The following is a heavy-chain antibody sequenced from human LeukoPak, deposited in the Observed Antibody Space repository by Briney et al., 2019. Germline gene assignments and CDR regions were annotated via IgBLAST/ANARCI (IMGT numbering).Heavy chain of an antibody. Sequence: GGTLRLSCAASGFTFRGYGMSWVRQAPGKGLEWVSAIRGSGGTTYYADSVKGRFTISRDNSRTTLYLLMNSLRAEDTAVYYCAKDAAANVDYPYYFDYWGQGALVTVSS. CDR3: AKDAAANVDYPYYFDY. CDR2: IRGSGGTT. CDR1: GFTFRGYG. D-gene: IGHD4-11*01. J-gene: IGHJ4*02. V-gene: IGHV3-23*01.